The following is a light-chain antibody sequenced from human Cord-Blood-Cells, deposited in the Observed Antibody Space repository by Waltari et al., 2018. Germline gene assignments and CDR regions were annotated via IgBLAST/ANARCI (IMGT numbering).Light chain of an antibody. CDR3: SSYTSSSTYV. J-gene: IGLJ1*01. CDR1: CSDVGGYNY. Sequence: QSALTQPAPVSGSPGQSITISCTGTCSDVGGYNYFSWYQQHPGKAPKLMLYDVSNRPSGVSNRFSGSKSGNTASLTISGLQAEDEADYYCSSYTSSSTYVFGTGTKVTVL. CDR2: DVS. V-gene: IGLV2-14*01.